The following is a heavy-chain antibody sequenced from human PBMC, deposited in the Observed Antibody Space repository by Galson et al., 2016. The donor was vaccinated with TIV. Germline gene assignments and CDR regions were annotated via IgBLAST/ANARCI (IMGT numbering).Heavy chain of an antibody. CDR1: GLAVGSNY. CDR3: ARDRVVDAYYYYYYYGMDV. CDR2: ISDAGNT. J-gene: IGHJ6*02. V-gene: IGHV3-66*02. D-gene: IGHD3-10*01. Sequence: SLRLSCASSGLAVGSNYMTWVRQAPGKGLEWVSLISDAGNTYYSESVRGRFTISRDNSRNTLDLQMTGLGAEDTAVYYCARDRVVDAYYYYYYYGMDVWGQGILVTVSS.